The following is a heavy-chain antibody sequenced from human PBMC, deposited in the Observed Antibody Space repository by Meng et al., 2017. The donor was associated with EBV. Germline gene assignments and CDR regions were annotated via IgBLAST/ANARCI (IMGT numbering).Heavy chain of an antibody. J-gene: IGHJ4*02. V-gene: IGHV1-69*01. D-gene: IGHD3-10*01. Sequence: VQLVESAAEVKKAGSAGKVSCQTSGGPFRYYAISWVRQAPGQGLEWLGGFLPRLGAPNYAQKFHGRVKITADESTSTHYMDLSSLRSEDTAIYYCASESGRGYTPDYWGQGTLVTVSS. CDR1: GGPFRYYA. CDR3: ASESGRGYTPDY. CDR2: FLPRLGAP.